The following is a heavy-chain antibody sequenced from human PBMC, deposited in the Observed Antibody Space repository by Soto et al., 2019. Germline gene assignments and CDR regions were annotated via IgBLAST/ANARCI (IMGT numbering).Heavy chain of an antibody. J-gene: IGHJ4*02. D-gene: IGHD3-10*01. V-gene: IGHV3-23*01. CDR2: ISGSGGAT. CDR3: AKATLRGVHPLVFDY. CDR1: GFTFSSYA. Sequence: PGGSLRLSCEASGFTFSSYAMNWVRQAPGKGLEWISVISGSGGATYFADSVKGRFVISRDNSKNTLYLQMNSLRAEDTAIYYCAKATLRGVHPLVFDYWGQGSLVTVSS.